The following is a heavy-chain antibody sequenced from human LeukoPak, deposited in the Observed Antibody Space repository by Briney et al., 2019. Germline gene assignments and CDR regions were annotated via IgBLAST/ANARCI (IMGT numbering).Heavy chain of an antibody. V-gene: IGHV3-33*01. CDR2: IWYDGSNK. D-gene: IGHD1-14*01. CDR3: ATPEGAFDI. Sequence: GGSLRLSCAASGFTFSSYGMHWVRQAPGKGLEWVAVIWYDGSNKYYADSAKGRFTISRDNSKNTLYLQMNSLRAEDTAVYYCATPEGAFDIWGQGTMVTVSS. CDR1: GFTFSSYG. J-gene: IGHJ3*02.